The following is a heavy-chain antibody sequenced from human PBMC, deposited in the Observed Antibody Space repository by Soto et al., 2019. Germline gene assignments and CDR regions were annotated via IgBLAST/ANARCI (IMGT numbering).Heavy chain of an antibody. Sequence: SAPTLANPTQTHTLTCTSSGFSLTPAVDVGWIRQPTGQAPEWLALFYRLDDKRYSPSLTTTITTNKDTTKHKVDVTMINMDPVDTGTYYCVYYGTTYFFDHWCQGTLVTV. D-gene: IGHD3-10*01. J-gene: IGHJ4*02. CDR3: VYYGTTYFFDH. CDR2: FYRLDDK. V-gene: IGHV2-5*04. CDR1: GFSLTPAVD.